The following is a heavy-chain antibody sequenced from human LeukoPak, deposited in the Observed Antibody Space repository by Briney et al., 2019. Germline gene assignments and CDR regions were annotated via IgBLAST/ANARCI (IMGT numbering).Heavy chain of an antibody. CDR2: ISYDGSNK. J-gene: IGHJ4*02. V-gene: IGHV3-30*18. D-gene: IGHD2-15*01. CDR3: AKENLPDIVVVETATDFDC. Sequence: GGSLRLSCAASGFTFSSYSMNWVRQAPGKGLQWVALISYDGSNKQYSESVKGRFTVSRDNSKNTLFLQMNSLRSEDTAVYYCAKENLPDIVVVETATDFDCWGQGTLVTVSS. CDR1: GFTFSSYS.